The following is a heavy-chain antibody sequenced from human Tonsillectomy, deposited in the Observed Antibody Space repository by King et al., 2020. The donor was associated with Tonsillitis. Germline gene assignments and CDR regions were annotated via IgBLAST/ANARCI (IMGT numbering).Heavy chain of an antibody. CDR2: IYYSGFT. CDR1: GGSISTYY. V-gene: IGHV4-59*01. CDR3: ARDQYVDSWNWFDP. D-gene: IGHD6-13*01. Sequence: QLQESGPGLVKPSETLSLTCTVSGGSISTYYWSLIRQPPGKGLEWIWYIYYSGFTNYNPSLKHRVSISVDTSKNQFSLKLSSVTAADTAMYYCARDQYVDSWNWFDPWGRGILVTVSS. J-gene: IGHJ5*02.